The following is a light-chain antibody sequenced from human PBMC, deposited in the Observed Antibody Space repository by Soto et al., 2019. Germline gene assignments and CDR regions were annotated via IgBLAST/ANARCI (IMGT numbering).Light chain of an antibody. Sequence: DIQMTQSPSSLSASVGDRVTITCRASQTIIRYLNWYQQKPGRAPNLLIYAASSLQSWVPSRFSGSGSGTEFTLTISSLQPEDFATYYCQQSYSTLFTFGPGTKVDNK. CDR1: QTIIRY. V-gene: IGKV1-39*01. CDR2: AAS. J-gene: IGKJ3*01. CDR3: QQSYSTLFT.